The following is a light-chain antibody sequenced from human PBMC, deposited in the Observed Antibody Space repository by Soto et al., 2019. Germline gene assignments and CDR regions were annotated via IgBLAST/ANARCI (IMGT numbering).Light chain of an antibody. CDR1: SSDVGGYNY. CDR3: SSYTSSSTLL. V-gene: IGLV2-14*01. CDR2: EVS. J-gene: IGLJ1*01. Sequence: QSALTQPASVSGSPGQWITISCTGTSSDVGGYNYVSWYQQHPGKAPKLMIYEVSNRPSGVSNRFSGSKSGNTASLTISGLQAEDEADYYCSSYTSSSTLLFGTGTKVTVL.